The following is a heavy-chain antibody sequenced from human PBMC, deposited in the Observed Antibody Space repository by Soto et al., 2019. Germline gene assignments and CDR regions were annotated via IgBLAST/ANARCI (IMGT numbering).Heavy chain of an antibody. Sequence: VASVKVSCKASGYTFTGYYMHWVRQAPGQGLEWMGWINPNSGGTNYAQKFQGWVTMTRDTSISTAYMELSRLRSDDTAVYYCARDLSSTDYYGMDVWGQGTTVTVSS. CDR3: ARDLSSTDYYGMDV. CDR1: GYTFTGYY. CDR2: INPNSGGT. D-gene: IGHD2-2*01. J-gene: IGHJ6*02. V-gene: IGHV1-2*04.